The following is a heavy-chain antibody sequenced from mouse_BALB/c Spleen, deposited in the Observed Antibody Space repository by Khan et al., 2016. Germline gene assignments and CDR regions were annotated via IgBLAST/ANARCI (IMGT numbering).Heavy chain of an antibody. CDR3: VRGVIMVVDYFDY. Sequence: EVELVESGGGLVKPGGSLKLSCAASGFTFSSHAMSWVRQTPEKRLEWVASISSGGTTFYPDSLKGRFTISRDNVRNILYLQVSSLRSEDTAMYYCVRGVIMVVDYFDYWGQGTTLTVSS. CDR2: ISSGGTT. V-gene: IGHV5-6-5*01. D-gene: IGHD1-1*01. J-gene: IGHJ2*01. CDR1: GFTFSSHA.